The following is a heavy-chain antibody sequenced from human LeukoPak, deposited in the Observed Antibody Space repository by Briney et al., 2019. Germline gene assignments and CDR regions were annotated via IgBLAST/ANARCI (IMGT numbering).Heavy chain of an antibody. Sequence: SETLSLTCTVSNYSINSDYYWGWIRQSPGKGLEWIGTIYRSGTTYYNPSLTSRVTISLDTSKNQFSLKLTSVTAADTAVYFCARDTYYYDFSGYFYLDYWGQGTLVTVSS. CDR2: IYRSGTT. CDR1: NYSINSDYY. CDR3: ARDTYYYDFSGYFYLDY. D-gene: IGHD3-22*01. J-gene: IGHJ4*02. V-gene: IGHV4-38-2*02.